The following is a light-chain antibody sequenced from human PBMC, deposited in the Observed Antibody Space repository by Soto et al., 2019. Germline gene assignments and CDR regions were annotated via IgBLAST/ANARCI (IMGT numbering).Light chain of an antibody. CDR3: TSFGDTGPVI. J-gene: IGLJ2*01. V-gene: IGLV2-14*03. CDR2: DVS. CDR1: SSDVGAYHS. Sequence: QSALTQPASVSGSPGQSFTISCTGTSSDVGAYHSVSWYQQHPGKAPKLIIFDVSNRPSGVSDRFSGSKSGNTASLTISGLQAEDEADYYCTSFGDTGPVIFGGGTQLTVL.